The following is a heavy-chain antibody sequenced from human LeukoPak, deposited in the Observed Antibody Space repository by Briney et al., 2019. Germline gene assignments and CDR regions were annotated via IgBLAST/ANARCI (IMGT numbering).Heavy chain of an antibody. V-gene: IGHV4-39*01. CDR2: IYYSGST. CDR1: GGSISSSSYY. D-gene: IGHD3-9*01. J-gene: IGHJ5*02. CDR3: ASNDKAVLRYFDWLSKFDP. Sequence: SETLSLTCTVSGGSISSSSYYWGWIRQRPGKGLEWIGSIYYSGSTYYNPSLKSRVTISVDTSKNQFSLKLSSVTAADTAVYYCASNDKAVLRYFDWLSKFDPWGQGTLVTVSS.